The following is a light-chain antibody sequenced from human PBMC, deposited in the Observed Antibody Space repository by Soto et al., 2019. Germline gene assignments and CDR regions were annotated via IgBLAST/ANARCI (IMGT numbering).Light chain of an antibody. V-gene: IGKV3-20*01. CDR3: QRYGSSPSWT. J-gene: IGKJ1*01. CDR1: QSGSTSY. Sequence: ESVLTQSPGTLSLSPGERATLSCRASQSGSTSYLAWYHQKPGQAPSLLIYVASSRATGIPDRFSGSGSGTDFTLTINRLEPEDFAVYYCQRYGSSPSWTFGQGTKVEIK. CDR2: VAS.